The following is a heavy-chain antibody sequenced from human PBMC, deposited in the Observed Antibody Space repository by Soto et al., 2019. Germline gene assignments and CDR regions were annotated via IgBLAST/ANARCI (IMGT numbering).Heavy chain of an antibody. CDR3: ARGPCGAYNFAHGIQLWSFDF. V-gene: IGHV4-4*07. J-gene: IGHJ4*02. Sequence: SETLSLTCTVSGGSISSYYWSWIRQPAGKGLEWIGRIYTSGSTNYNPSLKSRVTMSVDTSKNQFSLKLSSVTAADTAVYYCARGPCGAYNFAHGIQLWSFDFWGQGALVT. D-gene: IGHD5-18*01. CDR2: IYTSGST. CDR1: GGSISSYY.